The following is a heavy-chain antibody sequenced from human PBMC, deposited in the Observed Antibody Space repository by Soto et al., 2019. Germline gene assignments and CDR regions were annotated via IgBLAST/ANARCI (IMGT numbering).Heavy chain of an antibody. CDR1: GFTFSSYA. Sequence: EVQLLESGGGLVQPGGSLRLSCAASGFTFSSYAMSWVRQAPGKGLEWVSAISGSGGSTYYADSVKGRFTISRDNSKNTLYLQMNSLRAEDTAVYYCAKGWQGSGGSCYSSVHWGQGTLVTVSS. CDR2: ISGSGGST. D-gene: IGHD2-15*01. V-gene: IGHV3-23*01. J-gene: IGHJ4*02. CDR3: AKGWQGSGGSCYSSVH.